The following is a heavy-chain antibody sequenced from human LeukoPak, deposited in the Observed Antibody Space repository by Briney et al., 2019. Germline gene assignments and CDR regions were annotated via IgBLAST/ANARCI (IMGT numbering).Heavy chain of an antibody. J-gene: IGHJ6*02. D-gene: IGHD2-15*01. CDR1: GDSMTSSNHY. CDR3: ARRSHCTGDSCYPV. Sequence: SETLSLTCTVSGDSMTSSNHYWVWIRQPPGKGLEWIGSIYYGGSTYYDPSLKSRVTISQDTSKNQFSLKVNTVTAADTAVYHCARRSHCTGDSCYPVWGQGTTVTVSS. V-gene: IGHV4-39*01. CDR2: IYYGGST.